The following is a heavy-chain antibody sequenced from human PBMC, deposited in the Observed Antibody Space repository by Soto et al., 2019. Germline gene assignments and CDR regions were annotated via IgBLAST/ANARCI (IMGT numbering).Heavy chain of an antibody. D-gene: IGHD4-4*01. CDR2: IWFDGNNK. V-gene: IGHV3-33*01. J-gene: IGHJ4*02. CDR1: GFTFSSYG. CDR3: ARDIATAFDY. Sequence: QVQLVESGGGVVQPGRSLRLSCAASGFTFSSYGMHWVRQAPGKGLDWVAVIWFDGNNKYYADSVKGRFTISRDNSKNTLYLQMKSLRAEDTGVYYCARDIATAFDYWGQGTVVTASS.